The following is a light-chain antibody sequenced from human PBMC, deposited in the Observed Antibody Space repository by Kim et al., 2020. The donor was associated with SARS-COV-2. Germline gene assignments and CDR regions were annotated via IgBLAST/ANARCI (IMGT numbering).Light chain of an antibody. Sequence: PGERATLSCRASQSVSSYLAWYQQKPGQAPRLLIYDASNRATGIPARFSGSGSGTDFTLTISSLEPEDFAVYYCQQRSNWPPKLTFGGGTKVDIK. J-gene: IGKJ4*01. CDR3: QQRSNWPPKLT. CDR2: DAS. V-gene: IGKV3-11*01. CDR1: QSVSSY.